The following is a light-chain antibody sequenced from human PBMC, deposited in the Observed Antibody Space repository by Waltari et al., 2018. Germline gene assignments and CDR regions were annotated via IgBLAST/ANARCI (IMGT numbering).Light chain of an antibody. J-gene: IGKJ2*01. Sequence: EIVMTQSPATLSVSPGESATLSCRASQSVSSNLAWYQQKPGQAPRLLIYGASTRATGIPVRFSGSGSGTEFTLTISSLQSEDFAVYYCQQYNNWPPVYTFGQGTKLEI. V-gene: IGKV3-15*01. CDR2: GAS. CDR3: QQYNNWPPVYT. CDR1: QSVSSN.